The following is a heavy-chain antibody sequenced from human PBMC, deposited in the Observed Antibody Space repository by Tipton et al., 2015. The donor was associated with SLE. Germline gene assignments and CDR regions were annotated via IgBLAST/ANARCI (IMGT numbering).Heavy chain of an antibody. V-gene: IGHV4-31*03. CDR3: ARDRYYGSGRFDY. CDR1: GDSISRGGYY. D-gene: IGHD3-10*01. CDR2: IFYSGST. J-gene: IGHJ4*02. Sequence: GLVKPSQTLSLTCIVSGDSISRGGYYWSWIRQHPGKGLEWIGSIFYSGSTYYNPSLESRLTMSVDTSNNQFSLKLSSVTVADTAVYYCARDRYYGSGRFDYWGQGTLVTVSS.